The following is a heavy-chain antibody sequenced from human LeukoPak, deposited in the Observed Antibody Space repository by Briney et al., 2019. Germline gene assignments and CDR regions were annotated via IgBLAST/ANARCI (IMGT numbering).Heavy chain of an antibody. CDR3: ARDEAFCSGGSCYFDY. J-gene: IGHJ4*02. Sequence: PSETLSLTCTVSGGSISSGSYYWSWIRQPAGKGLEWIGRIYTSGSTNYNPSLKSRVTISVDTSKNQFSLKLSSVTAADTAVYYCARDEAFCSGGSCYFDYWGQGTLVAVSS. V-gene: IGHV4-61*02. CDR1: GGSISSGSYY. CDR2: IYTSGST. D-gene: IGHD2-15*01.